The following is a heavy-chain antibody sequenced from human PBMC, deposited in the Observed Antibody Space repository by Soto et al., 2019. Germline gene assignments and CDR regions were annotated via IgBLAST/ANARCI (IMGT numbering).Heavy chain of an antibody. J-gene: IGHJ6*02. CDR1: GFTFSSYA. CDR2: ISGSGGST. Sequence: QLGGPLRLSCAASGFTFSSYAMSWVRQAPGKGLEWVSAISGSGGSTYYADSVKGRFTISRDNSKNTLYLQMNSLRAEDTAVYYCAKGRYCSGGSCYVSDSFYYYYGMDVWGQGTTVTVSS. V-gene: IGHV3-23*01. D-gene: IGHD2-15*01. CDR3: AKGRYCSGGSCYVSDSFYYYYGMDV.